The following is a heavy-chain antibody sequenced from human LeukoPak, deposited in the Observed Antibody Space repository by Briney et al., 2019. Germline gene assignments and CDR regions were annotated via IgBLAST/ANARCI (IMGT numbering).Heavy chain of an antibody. CDR1: GFTFSSYS. CDR3: ARDGEGSSSMDYYYGMDV. CDR2: ISSSSSYI. Sequence: GGSLRLSCAASGFTFSSYSMNWVRQAPGKGLEWVSSISSSSSYIYYADSVKGRFTISRDNAKNSLYLQMNSLRAEDTAVYYCARDGEGSSSMDYYYGMDVWGQGTTVTVSS. D-gene: IGHD2-2*01. V-gene: IGHV3-21*01. J-gene: IGHJ6*02.